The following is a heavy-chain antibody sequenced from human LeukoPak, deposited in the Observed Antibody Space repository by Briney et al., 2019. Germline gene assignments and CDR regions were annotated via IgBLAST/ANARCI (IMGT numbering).Heavy chain of an antibody. J-gene: IGHJ4*02. Sequence: SETLSLTCTVSGGSISSYYWSLIRQPAGKGLEWIGLIYTSGSTNYNPSLKSRVTMSVDTSKNQFSLKLGSVTAADTAVYYCAREFGGLYSGSPNILDYWGQGTLVTVSS. CDR1: GGSISSYY. CDR3: AREFGGLYSGSPNILDY. V-gene: IGHV4-4*07. D-gene: IGHD6-6*01. CDR2: IYTSGST.